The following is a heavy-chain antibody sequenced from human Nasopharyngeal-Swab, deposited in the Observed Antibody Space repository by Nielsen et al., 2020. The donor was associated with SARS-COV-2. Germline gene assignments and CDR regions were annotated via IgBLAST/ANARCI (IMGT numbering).Heavy chain of an antibody. D-gene: IGHD2-15*01. CDR3: AREVALYGMDV. Sequence: GGSLRLSCAASGFTFSSYGMHWVRQAPGKGLEWVAVIWYDGSNKYYADSVKGRFTISRDNSKNTLYLQMNSLRAEDTAVYYCAREVALYGMDVWGQGTTVTVSS. CDR2: IWYDGSNK. CDR1: GFTFSSYG. J-gene: IGHJ6*02. V-gene: IGHV3-33*01.